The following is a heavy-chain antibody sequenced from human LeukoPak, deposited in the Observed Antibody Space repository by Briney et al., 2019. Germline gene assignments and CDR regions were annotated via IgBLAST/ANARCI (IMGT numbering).Heavy chain of an antibody. CDR3: ARGVSIAPQKPFDY. CDR2: INHSGST. J-gene: IGHJ4*02. CDR1: GGSFSGYY. D-gene: IGHD6-6*01. V-gene: IGHV4-34*01. Sequence: SETLSLTCAVYGGSFSGYYWSWIRQPPGKGLEWIGEINHSGSTNYNPSLKSRVTISVDTSKNQFSLKLSSVTAADTAVYYCARGVSIAPQKPFDYGAQEPLVPVSS.